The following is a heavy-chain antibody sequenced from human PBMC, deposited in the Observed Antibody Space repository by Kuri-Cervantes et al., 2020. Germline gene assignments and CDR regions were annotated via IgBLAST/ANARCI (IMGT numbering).Heavy chain of an antibody. Sequence: GSLRLSCTVSAGSIRSYYWCWARQPPGKGLEYLGNIYSSGSTNYSPSLNSRVTLSVDTSKNQFSLKLSSVTAADTAVYYCARVSIAVAGVIDYWGQGTLVTVSS. D-gene: IGHD6-19*01. CDR3: ARVSIAVAGVIDY. CDR2: IYSSGST. V-gene: IGHV4-59*12. CDR1: AGSIRSYY. J-gene: IGHJ4*02.